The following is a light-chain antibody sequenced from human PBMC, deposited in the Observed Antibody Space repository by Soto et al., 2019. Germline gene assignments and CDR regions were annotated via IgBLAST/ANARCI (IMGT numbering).Light chain of an antibody. V-gene: IGKV3-11*01. J-gene: IGKJ1*01. CDR3: QHHSRWPPWT. CDR2: GAS. CDR1: QNVRTF. Sequence: EVVLTQSPATLSLSPGERATLSCRASQNVRTFLDWYQQKPGQAPRLLIYGASNRATGIPARCSGSGSGADFTLTISSLEREDFGVYECQHHSRWPPWTFGQGTRVV.